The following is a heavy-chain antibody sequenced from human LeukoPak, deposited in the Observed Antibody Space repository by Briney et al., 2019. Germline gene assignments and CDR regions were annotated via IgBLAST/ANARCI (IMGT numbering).Heavy chain of an antibody. CDR3: ARGMNTAMINLDA. CDR1: GFTFSDYY. D-gene: IGHD5-18*01. J-gene: IGHJ5*02. V-gene: IGHV3-11*01. CDR2: ISGGADTI. Sequence: GGSLRLSCAASGFTFSDYYMNWIRQTPGKGLEWIAHISGGADTIEYTDSMKGRFTISRDNARNSLFLQMDSLRVEDTAIYYCARGMNTAMINLDAWGQGTPVTVSS.